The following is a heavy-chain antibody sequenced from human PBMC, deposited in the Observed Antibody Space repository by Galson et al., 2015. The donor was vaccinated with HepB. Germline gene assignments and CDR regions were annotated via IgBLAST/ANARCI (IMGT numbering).Heavy chain of an antibody. J-gene: IGHJ6*03. Sequence: QSGAEVKKPGESLKISCKGSGYSFTSYWIGWVRQMPGKGLEWMGIIYPGDSDTRYSPSFQGQVTISADKSISTAYLQWSSLKASDTAMYYCARVGSSSWYGVNYYYSSSRDVWGKGPRSPSP. CDR3: ARVGSSSWYGVNYYYSSSRDV. CDR2: IYPGDSDT. D-gene: IGHD6-13*01. V-gene: IGHV5-51*01. CDR1: GYSFTSYW.